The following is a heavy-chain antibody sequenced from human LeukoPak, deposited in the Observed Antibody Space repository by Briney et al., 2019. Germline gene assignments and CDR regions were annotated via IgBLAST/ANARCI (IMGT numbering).Heavy chain of an antibody. CDR2: IYCCCST. CDR3: GRVCFDYGDYATPDYYYYMDV. CDR1: GFTVNSYY. D-gene: IGHD4-17*01. J-gene: IGHJ6*03. Sequence: GGSLRLFCAAPGFTVNSYYVSWVRQARGKGLEWVSDIYCCCSTLYADFVEGRFTILRDNCKNTPYFQMNHLEGEDTAVFYCGRVCFDYGDYATPDYYYYMDVWGKGNTVTVSS. V-gene: IGHV3-53*01.